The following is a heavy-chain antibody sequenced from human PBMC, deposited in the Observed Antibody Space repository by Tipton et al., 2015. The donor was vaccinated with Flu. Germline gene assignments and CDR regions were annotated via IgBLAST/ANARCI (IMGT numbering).Heavy chain of an antibody. J-gene: IGHJ4*02. V-gene: IGHV3-7*01. CDR1: GFSFSRHW. D-gene: IGHD3-10*01. CDR3: VRDDGSTSVDY. CDR2: IKEDGSEK. Sequence: SLRLSCAASGFSFSRHWMKWGRQAPGKGLEWVANIKEDGSEKYYVDSVKGRFTISRGNAKNSLYLQMSSLRAEDTAVYYCVRDDGSTSVDYWGQGTLVSVSS.